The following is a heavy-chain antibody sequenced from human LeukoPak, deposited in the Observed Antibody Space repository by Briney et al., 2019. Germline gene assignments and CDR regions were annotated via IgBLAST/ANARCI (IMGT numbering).Heavy chain of an antibody. V-gene: IGHV3-33*06. CDR3: AKAKGRQLSTHYMDL. CDR2: IWYDASNK. J-gene: IGHJ6*03. CDR1: GFTLTDYG. D-gene: IGHD4/OR15-4a*01. Sequence: GGSLRLSCAASGFTLTDYGMHWVRQAPGKGLEWVAVIWYDASNKYYGESVKGRFTISRDNSKNTLYLQMNSLRAEDTAVYYCAKAKGRQLSTHYMDLWGKGTTVTVSS.